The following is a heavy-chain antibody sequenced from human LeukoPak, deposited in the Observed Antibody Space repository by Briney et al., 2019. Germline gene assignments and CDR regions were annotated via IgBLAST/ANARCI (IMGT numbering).Heavy chain of an antibody. V-gene: IGHV3-7*01. CDR3: ARVGFGGYNFGMDV. J-gene: IGHJ6*02. CDR1: GFTFNSYW. D-gene: IGHD3-10*01. Sequence: GGSLRLSCLASGFTFNSYWMSWVRQAPGKGLEWVASIQQDGSETYYVDSVKGRFTISRDSAKNSLYLQMNSLRAEDTAVYYSARVGFGGYNFGMDVWGQGTTVTVSS. CDR2: IQQDGSET.